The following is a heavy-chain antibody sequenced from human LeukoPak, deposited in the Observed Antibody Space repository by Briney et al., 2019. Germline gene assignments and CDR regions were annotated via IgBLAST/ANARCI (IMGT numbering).Heavy chain of an antibody. V-gene: IGHV3-21*01. J-gene: IGHJ4*02. CDR2: ITGSSTYI. CDR1: GFTFSSYS. Sequence: SGGSLRLSCAASGFTFSSYSMNWVRQAPGKGLEWVSSITGSSTYIHYADSVKGRFTISRDNAKNSLYLQMNSLRAEDTAVYYCARGFADFVWGSYPSSYWGQGTLVTVSS. CDR3: ARGFADFVWGSYPSSY. D-gene: IGHD3-16*02.